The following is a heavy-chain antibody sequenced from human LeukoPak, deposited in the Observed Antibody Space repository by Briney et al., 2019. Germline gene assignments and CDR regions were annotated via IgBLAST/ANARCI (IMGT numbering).Heavy chain of an antibody. V-gene: IGHV3-53*04. CDR2: IYSGSST. Sequence: GGSLRLSCAASGFTVSSSYMSWVRQAPGKGLEWVSVIYSGSSTYYADSVKGRFTISSHNSENTLYLQMNSLRAEDTAVYYCAIEAVVTSWGQGTLVTVSS. CDR3: AIEAVVTS. CDR1: GFTVSSSY. D-gene: IGHD4-23*01. J-gene: IGHJ4*02.